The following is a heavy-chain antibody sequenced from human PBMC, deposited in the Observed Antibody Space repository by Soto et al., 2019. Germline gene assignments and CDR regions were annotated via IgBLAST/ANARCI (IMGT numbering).Heavy chain of an antibody. V-gene: IGHV3-33*01. D-gene: IGHD4-17*01. CDR1: GFTFSSYG. J-gene: IGHJ6*02. CDR2: TWLDGRNK. Sequence: QVQLVESGGGVVQPGTSLRLSCGASGFTFSSYGMHWVRQAPGKGLEWVAVTWLDGRNKCYGDSVKGRFTIFRDDSKNTLYLQMNSLGDDETAVYYCARASDCTTVTRGGIDVWGQGTTVTVSS. CDR3: ARASDCTTVTRGGIDV.